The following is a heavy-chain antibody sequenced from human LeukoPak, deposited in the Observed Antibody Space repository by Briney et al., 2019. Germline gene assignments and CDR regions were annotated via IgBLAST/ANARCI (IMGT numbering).Heavy chain of an antibody. V-gene: IGHV3-23*01. CDR2: ISGGCGST. J-gene: IGHJ5*02. CDR3: ANSHCTNGVCHNWFDR. D-gene: IGHD2-8*01. CDR1: GCTFSRYA. Sequence: GGSLRLSCAASGCTFSRYAMSWVRQAPGKGLEWVAAISGGCGSTYYADSVKGRFTISRDNSKNTLYLQMNSLRAEDTDVYYCANSHCTNGVCHNWFDRWGQGTLVSVCS.